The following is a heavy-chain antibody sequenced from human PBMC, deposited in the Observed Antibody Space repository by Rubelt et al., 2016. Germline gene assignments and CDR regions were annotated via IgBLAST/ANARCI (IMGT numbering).Heavy chain of an antibody. Sequence: QVQLVQSGAEVKKPGASVKVSCKASGYTFTSYYMHWVRQAPGQGLEWMGIINPSGGSTSYAQKFQGRVTRTRDTSTSTAYMELRSLRSDDTAVYYCARCRRAGGAVAGTWDYWGQGTLVTVSS. CDR3: ARCRRAGGAVAGTWDY. J-gene: IGHJ4*02. CDR2: INPSGGST. CDR1: GYTFTSYY. D-gene: IGHD6-19*01. V-gene: IGHV1-46*01.